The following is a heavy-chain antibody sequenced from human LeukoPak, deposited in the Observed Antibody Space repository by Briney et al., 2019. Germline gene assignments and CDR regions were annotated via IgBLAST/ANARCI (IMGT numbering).Heavy chain of an antibody. J-gene: IGHJ3*02. D-gene: IGHD1-26*01. CDR3: ARDIGIYPHVAFDI. V-gene: IGHV4-39*07. CDR1: GGSINSYY. Sequence: SETLSLTCTVSGGSINSYYWGWIRQPPGKGLEWIGNIYYSGSTYYNPSLKSRVTISVDTSMTQFSLRLTSVTAADTAVYFCARDIGIYPHVAFDIWGQGTMVTVSS. CDR2: IYYSGST.